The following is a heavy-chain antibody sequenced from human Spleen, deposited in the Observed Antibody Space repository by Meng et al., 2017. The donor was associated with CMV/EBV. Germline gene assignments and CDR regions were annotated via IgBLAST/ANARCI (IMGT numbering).Heavy chain of an antibody. V-gene: IGHV3-64*02. Sequence: GESLKISCAASGFTFNSYAMHWVRQAPGKGLEYVSAISSNGGSTYYADSVKGRFTISRDNSKNTLYLQMNSLRAEDTAVYYCAKARSTSSWTVPFDYWGQGTLVTVSS. CDR2: ISSNGGST. CDR1: GFTFNSYA. D-gene: IGHD6-13*01. J-gene: IGHJ4*02. CDR3: AKARSTSSWTVPFDY.